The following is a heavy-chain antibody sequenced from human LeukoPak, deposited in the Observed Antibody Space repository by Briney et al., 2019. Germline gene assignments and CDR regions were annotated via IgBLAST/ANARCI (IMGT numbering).Heavy chain of an antibody. D-gene: IGHD3-22*01. CDR2: MRYDGTNE. J-gene: IGHJ4*02. V-gene: IGHV3-30*02. CDR3: AKDTRLYYFDNSGLDY. CDR1: GFTFSTYG. Sequence: GGSLRLSCTASGFTFSTYGMHWVRQAPGKGLEWVALMRYDGTNEYYADSVKGRFTISRDNSKSTLSLQMNSLRAEDTAVYYCAKDTRLYYFDNSGLDYWGQGTLVTVSS.